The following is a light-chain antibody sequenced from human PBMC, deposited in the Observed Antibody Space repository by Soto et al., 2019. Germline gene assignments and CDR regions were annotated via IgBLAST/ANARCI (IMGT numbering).Light chain of an antibody. CDR3: QQYSSSPPT. CDR2: GAS. V-gene: IGKV3-20*01. CDR1: QSLSSRY. J-gene: IGKJ4*01. Sequence: EIVLTQSPGTLSLSPGDRATLSCRASQSLSSRYLAWYRQKPGQAPRLLIYGASTRATGIPDRFSGSGSGTDFTLTISRLEPDDFAVYYCQQYSSSPPTFGGGTKVEIK.